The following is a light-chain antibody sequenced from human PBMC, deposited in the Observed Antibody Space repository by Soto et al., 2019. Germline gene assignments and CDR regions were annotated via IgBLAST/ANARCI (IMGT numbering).Light chain of an antibody. CDR2: EVS. CDR1: TSDVGGYNY. Sequence: SVLTQPASVSGSPGQSITISCTGTTSDVGGYNYVSWYQQHPGKAPKLMIYEVSNRPSGVSNRFSGSKSGNTASLTISGLQTSYDAHYYCSSYISASPLLLGTGPKATV. V-gene: IGLV2-14*01. CDR3: SSYISASPLL. J-gene: IGLJ1*01.